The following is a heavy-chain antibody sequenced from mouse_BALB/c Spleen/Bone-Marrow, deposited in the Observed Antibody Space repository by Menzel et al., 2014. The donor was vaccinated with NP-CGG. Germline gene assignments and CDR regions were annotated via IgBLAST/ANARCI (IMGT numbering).Heavy chain of an antibody. V-gene: IGHV3-1*02. CDR1: AYSITSDYG. D-gene: IGHD1-1*01. J-gene: IGHJ2*01. CDR3: ARETAIVADFDY. Sequence: EVQLQQSGPDLVKPSQSVSLTCTVTAYSITSDYGWHWIRQFPGNRLEWMAYIHYSGNTDYNPSLKSRISITRDTSKNQFFLQLNSVTTGDTATYYCARETAIVADFDYWGQGTTLTVSS. CDR2: IHYSGNT.